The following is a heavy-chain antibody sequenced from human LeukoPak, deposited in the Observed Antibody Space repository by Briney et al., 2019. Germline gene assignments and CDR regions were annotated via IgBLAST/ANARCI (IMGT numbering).Heavy chain of an antibody. J-gene: IGHJ4*02. D-gene: IGHD3-10*01. CDR1: GYTFTSYG. V-gene: IGHV1-18*01. CDR2: ISAYNGNT. CDR3: ARDRGLQLPLDY. Sequence: ASVKVSCKASGYTFTSYGISWVRQAPGQGLEWMGWISAYNGNTNYAQKLQGRVTMTTDTSTSTAYMELSRLRSDDTAVYYCARDRGLQLPLDYWGQGTLVTVSS.